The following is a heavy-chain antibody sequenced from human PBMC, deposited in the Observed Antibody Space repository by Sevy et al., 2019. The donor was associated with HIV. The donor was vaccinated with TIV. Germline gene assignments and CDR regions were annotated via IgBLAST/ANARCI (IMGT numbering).Heavy chain of an antibody. Sequence: SETLSLTCTVSGGSISSGGYYWSWICQHPGKGLEWIGYIYYSGSTYYNPSLKSRVTISVDTSKNQFSLKLSSVTAADTAVYYCARGSGEGFDYWGQGTLVTVSS. V-gene: IGHV4-31*03. J-gene: IGHJ4*02. CDR2: IYYSGST. CDR1: GGSISSGGYY. CDR3: ARGSGEGFDY. D-gene: IGHD7-27*01.